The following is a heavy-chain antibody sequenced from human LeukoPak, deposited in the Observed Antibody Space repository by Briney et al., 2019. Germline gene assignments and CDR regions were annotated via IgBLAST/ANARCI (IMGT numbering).Heavy chain of an antibody. Sequence: SETLSLTCTVSGGSISSYYWSWIRQPPGKGLEWIGYIYYSGSTNYIPTLKSRVTISVDTSENQFSLKLNSVTAADTAVYYCARQGGVATTFDYWGQGTLVTVSS. CDR1: GGSISSYY. CDR3: ARQGGVATTFDY. D-gene: IGHD5-12*01. CDR2: IYYSGST. J-gene: IGHJ4*02. V-gene: IGHV4-59*08.